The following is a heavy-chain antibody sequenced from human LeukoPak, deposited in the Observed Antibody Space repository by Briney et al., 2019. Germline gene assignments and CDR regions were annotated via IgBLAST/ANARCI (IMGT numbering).Heavy chain of an antibody. CDR2: IYYSGST. CDR1: GGSISSYY. CDR3: ARGEIEAAGDHNWFDP. J-gene: IGHJ5*02. V-gene: IGHV4-59*08. D-gene: IGHD6-13*01. Sequence: PSETLSLTCTVSGGSISSYYWSWIRQPPGKGLEWIGYIYYSGSTNYNPSLKSRVTISVDTSKNQFSLKLSSVTAADTAVYYCARGEIEAAGDHNWFDPWGQGTLVTVSS.